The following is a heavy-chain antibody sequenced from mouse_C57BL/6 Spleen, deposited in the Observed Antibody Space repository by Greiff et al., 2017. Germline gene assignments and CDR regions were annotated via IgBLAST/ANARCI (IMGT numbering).Heavy chain of an antibody. CDR1: GFTFSDYY. J-gene: IGHJ4*01. CDR2: INYDGSST. Sequence: EVKVVESEGGLVQPGSSMKLSCTASGFTFSDYYMAWVRQVPEKGLEWVANINYDGSSTYYLDSLKSRFILSRDNAKNILYLQMSSLKSEDTATYYCARDKGPYYSNYVYAMDYWGQGTSVTVSS. D-gene: IGHD2-5*01. CDR3: ARDKGPYYSNYVYAMDY. V-gene: IGHV5-16*01.